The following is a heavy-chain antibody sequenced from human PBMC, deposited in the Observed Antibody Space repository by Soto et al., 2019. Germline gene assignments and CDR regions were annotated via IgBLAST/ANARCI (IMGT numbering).Heavy chain of an antibody. D-gene: IGHD3-3*01. Sequence: ASVKVSCKASGYTFTSYCISWVRQAPGQGLEWMGWISAYNGNTNYAQKLQGRVTMTTDTSTSTAYMELRSLRSDDAAVYYCARVPTIFGVVANWFYPWGQGTLVTVSS. CDR2: ISAYNGNT. J-gene: IGHJ5*02. CDR3: ARVPTIFGVVANWFYP. CDR1: GYTFTSYC. V-gene: IGHV1-18*01.